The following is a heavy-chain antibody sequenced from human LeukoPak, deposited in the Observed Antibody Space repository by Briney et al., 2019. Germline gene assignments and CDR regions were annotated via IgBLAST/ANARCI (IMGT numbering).Heavy chain of an antibody. V-gene: IGHV4-34*01. CDR3: ASTGQVAGTVDY. Sequence: PSETLSLTCAVYGGSFSGYYWSRIRQPPGKGLEWIGEINHSGSTNYNPSLKSRVTISVDTSKNQFSLKLSSVTAADTAVYYCASTGQVAGTVDYWGQGTLVTVSS. CDR1: GGSFSGYY. J-gene: IGHJ4*02. D-gene: IGHD6-19*01. CDR2: INHSGST.